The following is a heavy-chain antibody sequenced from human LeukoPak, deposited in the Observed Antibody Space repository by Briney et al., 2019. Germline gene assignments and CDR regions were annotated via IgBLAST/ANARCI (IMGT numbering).Heavy chain of an antibody. CDR1: GGSISSSSYY. Sequence: SETLSLTCTVSGGSISSSSYYWGWIRQPPGKGLEWIGSIYYSGSTYYNPSLKSRVTISVDTSKNQFSLKLSSVTAADTAVYYCARGPKEQWLVLGAFDIWGQGTMVTVSS. V-gene: IGHV4-39*07. J-gene: IGHJ3*02. D-gene: IGHD6-19*01. CDR3: ARGPKEQWLVLGAFDI. CDR2: IYYSGST.